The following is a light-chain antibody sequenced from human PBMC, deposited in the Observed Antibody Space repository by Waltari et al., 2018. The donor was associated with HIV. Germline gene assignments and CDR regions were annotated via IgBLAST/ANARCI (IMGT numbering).Light chain of an antibody. CDR2: NVN. J-gene: IGLJ2*01. V-gene: IGLV2-14*03. CDR3: CSYTSSGPRYVL. Sequence: QSALTQPASVSGSLGQSITISCTGTSGDVGGYNFVSWYQQHPGKAPKLIIYNVNSRRSGVSIRFSGSRSANAASLTISGLQAEDEADYFCCSYTSSGPRYVLFGGGTRLTVL. CDR1: SGDVGGYNF.